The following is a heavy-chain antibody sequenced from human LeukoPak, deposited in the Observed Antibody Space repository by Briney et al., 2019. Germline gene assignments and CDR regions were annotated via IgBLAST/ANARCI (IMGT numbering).Heavy chain of an antibody. CDR1: GFTFGDYA. CDR3: TREIYQLLSYWFDP. V-gene: IGHV3-49*03. D-gene: IGHD2-2*01. Sequence: GGSLRLSCTASGFTFGDYAMSWFRQAPGKGLEWVGFIRSKAYGGTTEYAASVKGRFTISRDDSKSIAYLQMNSLKTEDTAVYYCTREIYQLLSYWFDPWGQGTLVTVSS. J-gene: IGHJ5*02. CDR2: IRSKAYGGTT.